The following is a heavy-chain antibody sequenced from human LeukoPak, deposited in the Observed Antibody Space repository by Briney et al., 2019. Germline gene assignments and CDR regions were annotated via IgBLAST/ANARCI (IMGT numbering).Heavy chain of an antibody. CDR2: FDPEDGET. Sequence: GASVKVSCKVSGYTHTELSMHWVRQAPGKGLEWMGGFDPEDGETIYAQKFQGRVTMTEDTSTDTAYMEPSSLRSEDTAVYYCATGPQLWRQDGWFDPWGQGTLVTVSS. CDR3: ATGPQLWRQDGWFDP. V-gene: IGHV1-24*01. D-gene: IGHD5-24*01. CDR1: GYTHTELS. J-gene: IGHJ5*02.